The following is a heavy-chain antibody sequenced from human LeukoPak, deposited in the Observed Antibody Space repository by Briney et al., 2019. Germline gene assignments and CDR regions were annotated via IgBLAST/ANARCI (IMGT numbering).Heavy chain of an antibody. CDR3: ATSSGSPGYYFDY. V-gene: IGHV1-69*13. CDR1: GGTFSSYA. D-gene: IGHD1-26*01. Sequence: SVKVSCKASGGTFSSYAISWVRQAPGQGLEWMGGIIPIFGTANYAQKFQGRVTITADESTSTAYMELSSLRSEDTAVYYCATSSGSPGYYFDYWGQGTLVTVSS. J-gene: IGHJ4*02. CDR2: IIPIFGTA.